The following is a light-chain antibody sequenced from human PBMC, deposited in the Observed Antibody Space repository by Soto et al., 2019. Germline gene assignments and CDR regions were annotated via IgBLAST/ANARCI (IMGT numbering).Light chain of an antibody. CDR3: GSYTGSIYV. V-gene: IGLV2-14*01. CDR2: EVS. CDR1: SSDVGGYKF. J-gene: IGLJ1*01. Sequence: ALTQPASVSGSPGQSITISCTGSSSDVGGYKFVSWYQQHPGKAPKLMIYEVSNRPSGVSSRFSGSKSGNTASLTISGLQAEDEADYYCGSYTGSIYVFGTGTKVTVL.